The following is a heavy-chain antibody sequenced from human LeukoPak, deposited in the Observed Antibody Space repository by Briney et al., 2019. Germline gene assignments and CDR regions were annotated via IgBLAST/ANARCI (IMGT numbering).Heavy chain of an antibody. J-gene: IGHJ6*03. CDR1: GFTFISYG. V-gene: IGHV3-30*04. D-gene: IGHD3-16*01. CDR3: AREGSWGTRLGYYMDV. CDR2: ISYDGRNK. Sequence: GRSLRLSCAASGFTFISYGMYWVRQAPGKGLEWVALISYDGRNKDYADSVKGRFTISRDNSKNTLYLQMNSLRVEDTAVYFCAREGSWGTRLGYYMDVWGKGTTVTVSS.